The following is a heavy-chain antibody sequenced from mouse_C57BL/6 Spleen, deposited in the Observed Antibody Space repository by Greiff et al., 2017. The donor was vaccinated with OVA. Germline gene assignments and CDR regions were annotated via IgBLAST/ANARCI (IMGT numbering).Heavy chain of an antibody. V-gene: IGHV3-6*01. J-gene: IGHJ1*03. CDR1: GYSITSGYY. Sequence: EVQLQQSGPSLVKPSQSLSLTCSVTGYSITSGYYWNWIRQFPGNKLEWMGYISYDGSNNYNPSLKNRISITRDTSKNQFFLKLNSVTTEDTATYYCASPPYYYGSSYWYFDVWGTGTTVTVSS. D-gene: IGHD1-1*01. CDR3: ASPPYYYGSSYWYFDV. CDR2: ISYDGSN.